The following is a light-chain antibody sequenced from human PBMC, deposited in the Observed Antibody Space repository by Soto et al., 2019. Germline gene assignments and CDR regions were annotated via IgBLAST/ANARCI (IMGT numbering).Light chain of an antibody. Sequence: DIQMTQSPSSLSASVGHRLTITSRASQGISDYLAWYQQKPGKVPKLLIYAASTLQSGVPSRFSGSGAGTDFTLTISSLQPEDIATYDGQKYNSAPLTFGGGTKVDI. V-gene: IGKV1-27*01. CDR3: QKYNSAPLT. CDR2: AAS. J-gene: IGKJ4*01. CDR1: QGISDY.